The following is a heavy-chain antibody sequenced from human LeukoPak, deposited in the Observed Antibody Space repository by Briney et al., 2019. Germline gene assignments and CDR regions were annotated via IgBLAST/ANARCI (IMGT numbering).Heavy chain of an antibody. CDR2: ISSSGGST. Sequence: GGSLRLSCAASGITFSNYWMHWVRQAPGKGLEWVSAISSSGGSTYYADSVKGRFTISRDNSKNTLYLQMNSLRAEDTAVYYCAKRGEPKAFDYWGQGTLVTVSS. V-gene: IGHV3-23*01. J-gene: IGHJ4*02. D-gene: IGHD3-16*01. CDR1: GITFSNYW. CDR3: AKRGEPKAFDY.